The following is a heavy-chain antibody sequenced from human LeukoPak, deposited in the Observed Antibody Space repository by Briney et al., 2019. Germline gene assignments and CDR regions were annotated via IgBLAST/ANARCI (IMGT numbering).Heavy chain of an antibody. CDR3: ARGGGIVLMVYAIPEYFDY. CDR2: ISSSSSYI. CDR1: GFTFSSYS. V-gene: IGHV3-21*01. D-gene: IGHD2-8*01. Sequence: GGSLRLSCAASGFTFSSYSMNWVRQAPGKGLEWVSSISSSSSYIYYADSVKGRFTISRDNAKNSLYLQMNSLRAEDTAVYYCARGGGIVLMVYAIPEYFDYWGQGTLVTVSS. J-gene: IGHJ4*02.